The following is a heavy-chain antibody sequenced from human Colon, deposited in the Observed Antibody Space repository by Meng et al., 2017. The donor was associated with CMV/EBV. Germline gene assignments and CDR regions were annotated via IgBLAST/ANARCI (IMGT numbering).Heavy chain of an antibody. Sequence: EVRLVESGGXRVKLGGSXSLSFGAAGVTFSSYSINWVRQAPGKGLEWVASISGSGNYIFYADAVQGRFTISRDNAKNSLYLEMNSLRADDTAVYYCARGIVVVPAAMGGYFDDWGQGTLVTVSS. J-gene: IGHJ4*02. V-gene: IGHV3-21*01. D-gene: IGHD2-2*01. CDR2: ISGSGNYI. CDR3: ARGIVVVPAAMGGYFDD. CDR1: GVTFSSYS.